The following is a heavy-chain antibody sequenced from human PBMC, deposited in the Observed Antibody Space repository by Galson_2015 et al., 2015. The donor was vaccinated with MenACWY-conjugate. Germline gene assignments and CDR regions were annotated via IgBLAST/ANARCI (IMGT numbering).Heavy chain of an antibody. CDR2: IITIIGIA. D-gene: IGHD4-23*01. V-gene: IGHV1-69*04. CDR1: GGTFSSYT. J-gene: IGHJ6*02. CDR3: ARDLGGGNSDLCGMDV. Sequence: SVKVSCKASGGTFSSYTISWVRQAPGQGLEWMGRIITIIGIANYAQKFQGRVTTTADKSTSTAYMELSSLRSEDTAVYYCARDLGGGNSDLCGMDVWGQGTTVTVSS.